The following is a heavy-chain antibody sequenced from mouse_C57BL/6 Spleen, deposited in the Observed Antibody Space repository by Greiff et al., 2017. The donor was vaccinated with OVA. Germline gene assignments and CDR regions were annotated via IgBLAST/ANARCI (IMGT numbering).Heavy chain of an antibody. CDR2: IWPGGGT. Sequence: VQLVESGPGLVAPSQSLSITCTVSGFSLNSYAISWVRQPPGKGLEWLGVIWPGGGTNYNSALKSRLSISKDNSKSQVFLKMNSLQTDDTARYSCASQDSSVSLAYWGQGTLVTVSA. V-gene: IGHV2-9-1*01. J-gene: IGHJ3*01. CDR3: ASQDSSVSLAY. D-gene: IGHD3-2*02. CDR1: GFSLNSYA.